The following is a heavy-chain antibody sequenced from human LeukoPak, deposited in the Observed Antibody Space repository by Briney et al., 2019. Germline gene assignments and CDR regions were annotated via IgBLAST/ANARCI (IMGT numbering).Heavy chain of an antibody. D-gene: IGHD3-16*01. CDR2: IYYSGST. J-gene: IGHJ3*02. Sequence: SEALSLTCTVSGGSISTYYWSWIRQPPGKGLEWIGYIYYSGSTYYNPSLKSRVTISVDTSKNQFSLKLSSVTAADTAVYYCASSPTFGGVLDAFDIWGQGTMVTVSS. CDR1: GGSISTYY. CDR3: ASSPTFGGVLDAFDI. V-gene: IGHV4-59*12.